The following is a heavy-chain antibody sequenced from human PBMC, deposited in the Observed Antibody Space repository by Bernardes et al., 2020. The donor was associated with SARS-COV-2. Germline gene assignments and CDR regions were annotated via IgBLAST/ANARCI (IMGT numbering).Heavy chain of an antibody. V-gene: IGHV3-7*01. D-gene: IGHD6-19*01. J-gene: IGHJ4*02. CDR2: IKEDGSER. CDR1: GFTFSSYW. CDR3: AISSGYFKVAY. Sequence: GGSLRLSCAASGFTFSSYWMGWVRQAPGKGLEWVANIKEDGSERYYVDSVKGRFTISRDNAKTSLFLQMNSLRAEDTAVYYCAISSGYFKVAYWGQGTLVTVSS.